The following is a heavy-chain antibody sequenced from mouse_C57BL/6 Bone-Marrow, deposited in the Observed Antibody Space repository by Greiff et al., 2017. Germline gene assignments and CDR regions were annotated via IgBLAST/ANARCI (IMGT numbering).Heavy chain of an antibody. CDR1: GYSITSGYY. CDR2: ISYDGSN. Sequence: EVKLQESGPGLVKPSQSLSLTCSVTGYSITSGYYWNWIRQFPGNKLEWMGYISYDGSNNYNPSLTNRISITRDTSKNQFFLKLNSVTTEDTATYYCARDRDITTRDFDYWGQGTTLTVSS. D-gene: IGHD1-2*01. CDR3: ARDRDITTRDFDY. V-gene: IGHV3-6*01. J-gene: IGHJ2*01.